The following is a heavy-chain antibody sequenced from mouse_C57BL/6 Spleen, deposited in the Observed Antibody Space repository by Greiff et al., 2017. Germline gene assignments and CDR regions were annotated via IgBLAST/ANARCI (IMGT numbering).Heavy chain of an antibody. CDR1: GYTFTSYW. CDR3: ARSQDSHWYFDV. CDR2: IDPSDSYT. J-gene: IGHJ1*03. Sequence: QVQLQQPGAELVRPGSSVKLSCKASGYTFTSYWMRWVKQRPIQGLEWIGEIDPSDSYTNYNEKFTGKSTLTVDKSSSTAYMQLSSLTSEDSAVYYCARSQDSHWYFDVWGTGTTVTVSS. V-gene: IGHV1-69*01.